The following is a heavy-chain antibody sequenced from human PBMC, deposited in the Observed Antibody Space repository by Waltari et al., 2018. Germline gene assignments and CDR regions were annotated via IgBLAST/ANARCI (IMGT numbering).Heavy chain of an antibody. J-gene: IGHJ4*02. CDR2: IYYSGST. CDR3: ARVPQWLVKPTDY. Sequence: QLQLQESGPGLVKPSETLSLTCTVSGGSISSSSYYWGWIRQPPGKGLEWIGSIYYSGSTYYNPSLKSRVTISVDTSKNQFSLKLSSVTAADTAVYYCARVPQWLVKPTDYWGQGTLVTVSS. V-gene: IGHV4-39*07. CDR1: GGSISSSSYY. D-gene: IGHD6-19*01.